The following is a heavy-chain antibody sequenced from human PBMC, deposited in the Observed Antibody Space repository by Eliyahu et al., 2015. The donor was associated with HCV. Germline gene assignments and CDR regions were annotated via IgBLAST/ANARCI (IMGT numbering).Heavy chain of an antibody. Sequence: QVQLQESGPGLVKPSETLSLTCTVSGGSISTYSGSXXRTPPGKGLEWIGYIHYRGSPHYNPPLKSRVTISVDTSKNQFSLKLSSVTAADTAVYYCASGGGGIAVAGTGGWFDPWGQGTLVTVSS. D-gene: IGHD6-19*01. J-gene: IGHJ5*02. CDR1: GGSISTYS. CDR2: IHYRGSP. CDR3: ASGGGGIAVAGTGGWFDP. V-gene: IGHV4-59*01.